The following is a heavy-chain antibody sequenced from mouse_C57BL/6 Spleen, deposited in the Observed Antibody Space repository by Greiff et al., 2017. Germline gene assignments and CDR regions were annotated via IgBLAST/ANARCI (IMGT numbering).Heavy chain of an antibody. Sequence: EVKLVESGGGLVKPGGSLKLSCAASGFTFSDYGMHWVRQATEKGLEWVAYISSGSSTIYYADTVKGRFTISRYNAKNTLFLQMTSPGSEDTSMYYCASSNYPYWYFDVWGTGTTVTVSS. D-gene: IGHD2-5*01. CDR1: GFTFSDYG. CDR2: ISSGSSTI. CDR3: ASSNYPYWYFDV. V-gene: IGHV5-17*01. J-gene: IGHJ1*03.